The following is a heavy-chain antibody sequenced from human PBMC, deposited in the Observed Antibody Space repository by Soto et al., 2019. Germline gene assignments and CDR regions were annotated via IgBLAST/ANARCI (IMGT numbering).Heavy chain of an antibody. V-gene: IGHV1-3*01. CDR3: ARENYDILTGYFERYGMDV. Sequence: ASVKVSCKASGYTFTIYSMHWVRQAPGQRLEWMGWINAGNGNTKYSQKFQGRVTITRDTSASTAYMELSSLRSEDTAVYYCARENYDILTGYFERYGMDVWGQGTTVSVSS. CDR2: INAGNGNT. D-gene: IGHD3-9*01. CDR1: GYTFTIYS. J-gene: IGHJ6*02.